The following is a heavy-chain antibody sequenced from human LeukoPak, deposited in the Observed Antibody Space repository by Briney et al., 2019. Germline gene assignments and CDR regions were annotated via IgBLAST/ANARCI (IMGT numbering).Heavy chain of an antibody. CDR1: GGSFSGYY. Sequence: PSETLSLTCAVYGGSFSGYYWSWIRQPPGKGLEWIGEINHSGSTNHNPSLKSRVTISVGTSKNQFSLKLSSVTAADTAVYYCARGPLDYWGQGTLVTVSS. CDR3: ARGPLDY. CDR2: INHSGST. V-gene: IGHV4-34*01. J-gene: IGHJ4*02.